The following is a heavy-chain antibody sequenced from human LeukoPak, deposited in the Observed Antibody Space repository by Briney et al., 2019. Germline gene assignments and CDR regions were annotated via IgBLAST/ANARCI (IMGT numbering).Heavy chain of an antibody. J-gene: IGHJ6*02. V-gene: IGHV5-51*01. CDR3: ARLGYDSSSYYPHYYYGMDV. Sequence: GESLKISCKGSGYSFTSYWIGWVRQMPGKGLEWMGIIYPGDSDTRYSPSFQGQVTISADKSISTAYLQWSSLKASDTAMYYCARLGYDSSSYYPHYYYGMDVWGQGTTVTVSS. CDR2: IYPGDSDT. D-gene: IGHD3-22*01. CDR1: GYSFTSYW.